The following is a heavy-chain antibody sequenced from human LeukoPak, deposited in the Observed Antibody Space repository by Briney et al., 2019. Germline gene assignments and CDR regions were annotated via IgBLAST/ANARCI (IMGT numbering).Heavy chain of an antibody. CDR1: GFTFSTYS. CDR3: AKSGYNRFDY. J-gene: IGHJ4*02. Sequence: SGGSLRLSCVASGFTFSTYSMNWVRQAPGKGLEWVSTISGSGSGSSTYYADSVKGRFTISRDNSKNTLYLQMNSLRAEDTAVYYCAKSGYNRFDYWGQGTLVTVSS. CDR2: ISGSGSGSST. V-gene: IGHV3-23*01. D-gene: IGHD5-24*01.